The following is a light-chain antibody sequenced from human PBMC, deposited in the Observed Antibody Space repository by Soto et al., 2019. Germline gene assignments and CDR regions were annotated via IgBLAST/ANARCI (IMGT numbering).Light chain of an antibody. CDR1: QSVSSN. Sequence: EIVMTQSPATLSVSPGERATLSCRASQSVSSNLAWYQQKPGQAPRLLIYGASTRATGIPARFSGSGSGTEFTLTISSLQYEDFAVYYCQQYNNWPGFGQGTKVEIK. V-gene: IGKV3-15*01. J-gene: IGKJ1*01. CDR3: QQYNNWPG. CDR2: GAS.